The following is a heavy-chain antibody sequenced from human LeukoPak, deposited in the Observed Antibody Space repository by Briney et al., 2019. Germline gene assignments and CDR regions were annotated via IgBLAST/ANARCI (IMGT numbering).Heavy chain of an antibody. V-gene: IGHV3-48*03. CDR1: GFTFSSYE. CDR3: ARVATMVRVPLDALDI. CDR2: ISSSGTTE. J-gene: IGHJ3*02. D-gene: IGHD3-10*01. Sequence: PGGSLRLSCEASGFTFSSYEMNWVRQAPGKGLEWVSCISSSGTTEYYADSAKGRFTISRDNAKNSLYLQMNSLRAEDTAVYYCARVATMVRVPLDALDIWGQGTMVSVSS.